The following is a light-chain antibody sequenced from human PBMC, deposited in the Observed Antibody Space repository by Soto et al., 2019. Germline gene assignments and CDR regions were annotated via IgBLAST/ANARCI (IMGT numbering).Light chain of an antibody. J-gene: IGKJ2*02. CDR3: QQSYSVPCT. CDR1: QSISSF. V-gene: IGKV1-39*01. Sequence: DIQMTQSPSSLSASVGDRVTITCRASQSISSFLNWYQQKPGKAPKPLIYAASSLQSGVPARFSGSRSGIDFTLTISSLQPEDFATYYCQQSYSVPCTFGQGTKLEIK. CDR2: AAS.